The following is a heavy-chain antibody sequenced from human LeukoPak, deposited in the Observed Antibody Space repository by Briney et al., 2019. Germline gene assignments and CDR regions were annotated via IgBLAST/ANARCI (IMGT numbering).Heavy chain of an antibody. CDR3: ARHGTVDSSSWYPETCCYYYYGMDV. D-gene: IGHD6-13*01. CDR1: GVSISSYY. V-gene: IGHV4-59*08. J-gene: IGHJ6*02. CDR2: INYSGST. Sequence: PSETLSLTCTVSGVSISSYYWSWIRQPPGKGLEWIGYINYSGSTNYNPSLKSRVTISVDTSKNQFSLKLSPVTAADTAVYYGARHGTVDSSSWYPETCCYYYYGMDVWGQGTTVTVSS.